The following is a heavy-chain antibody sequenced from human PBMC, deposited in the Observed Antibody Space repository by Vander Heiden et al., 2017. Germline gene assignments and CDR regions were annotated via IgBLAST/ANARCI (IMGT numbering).Heavy chain of an antibody. V-gene: IGHV3-9*01. Sequence: EVQLVESGGGLVQPGRSLRLSFVASGFNFDVYAMHWVRQAPGKGLEWVAGISWHSANIDYADSGKGRFTISRDNAKNSLFLQMNSLKSDDTALYYCAKDRATGQQRGGRIDYWGQGTVVTVSS. D-gene: IGHD6-13*01. J-gene: IGHJ4*02. CDR2: ISWHSANI. CDR1: GFNFDVYA. CDR3: AKDRATGQQRGGRIDY.